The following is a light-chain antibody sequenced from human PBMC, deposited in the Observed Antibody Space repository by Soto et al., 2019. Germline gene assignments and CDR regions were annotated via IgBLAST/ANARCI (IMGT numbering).Light chain of an antibody. CDR1: QSVSSTY. J-gene: IGKJ2*01. Sequence: EIVLTQSPGTLSLYPGERATLSCRASQSVSSTYIAWYQQNPGQAPRLLINGASSRATGIPDRFSGSGSGTDFTLTISRLEPEDFAVYFCQQYGRSPPFTFGQGTKVDI. CDR2: GAS. V-gene: IGKV3-20*01. CDR3: QQYGRSPPFT.